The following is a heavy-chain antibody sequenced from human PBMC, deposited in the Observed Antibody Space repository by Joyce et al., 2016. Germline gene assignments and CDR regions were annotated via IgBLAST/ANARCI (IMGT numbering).Heavy chain of an antibody. J-gene: IGHJ5*02. V-gene: IGHV1-3*01. CDR1: GYNFISYS. CDR2: INAESGKT. Sequence: QVHLVQSGAEVKKPGASVKVSCKTSGYNFISYSIHWVRQAPGQRLEWMGGINAESGKTEYSQKFQGRVTITRDTSASTAYMEVSSLRSEDTAVYYCARDSRKWLVPWGQGTLVTVSS. D-gene: IGHD1-14*01. CDR3: ARDSRKWLVP.